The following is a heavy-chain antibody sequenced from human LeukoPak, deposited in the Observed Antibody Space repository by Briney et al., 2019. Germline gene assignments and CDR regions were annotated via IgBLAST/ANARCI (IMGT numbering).Heavy chain of an antibody. V-gene: IGHV7-4-1*02. CDR3: ARRVVNAAPDY. Sequence: ASVKVSCKASGYTLSTYTMNWVRQAPGQGLEWMGWINTNTGNPTYAQGFTGRFVFSLDTSVSTAYLQIRSLKAEDTAVYYCARRVVNAAPDYWGQGTLVTVSS. D-gene: IGHD4-23*01. J-gene: IGHJ4*02. CDR2: INTNTGNP. CDR1: GYTLSTYT.